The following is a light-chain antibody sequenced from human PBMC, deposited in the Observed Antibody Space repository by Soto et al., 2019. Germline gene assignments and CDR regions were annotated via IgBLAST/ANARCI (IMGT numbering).Light chain of an antibody. V-gene: IGKV3-20*01. CDR2: GAY. Sequence: EIVLTQSPGTLSLSPGERATLSCRASQSVSSTFLAWYQQKPGQAPRLLIYGAYSRATGIPDRFSGSGYGTDCALTVSRLEPEDSAVYYCQPYGTSPLGYTFGPGTKLEIK. CDR1: QSVSSTF. J-gene: IGKJ2*01. CDR3: QPYGTSPLGYT.